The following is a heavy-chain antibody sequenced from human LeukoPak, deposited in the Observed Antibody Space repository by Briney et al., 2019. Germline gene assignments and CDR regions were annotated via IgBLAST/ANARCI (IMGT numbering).Heavy chain of an antibody. V-gene: IGHV3-23*01. CDR2: ISDTGTNT. J-gene: IGHJ5*02. Sequence: GGSLRLSCAASGFTFSSYSMNWVRQAPGKGLEWVSGISDTGTNTYCADSVKGRFTISRGSSKNTVYLQMNSLRVEDTAIYYCVRGRGGGYSWFDPWGQGTLVTVSS. CDR3: VRGRGGGYSWFDP. D-gene: IGHD3-10*01. CDR1: GFTFSSYS.